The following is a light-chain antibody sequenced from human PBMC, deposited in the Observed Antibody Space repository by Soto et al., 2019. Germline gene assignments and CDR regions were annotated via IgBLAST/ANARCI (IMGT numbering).Light chain of an antibody. V-gene: IGLV4-69*01. J-gene: IGLJ3*02. CDR3: QTGGTGIQV. CDR2: LNSDGSH. Sequence: QPVLTQSPSASASLGASVKLTCTLSSGHSSYDIAWHQQQPEKGPRYLMKLNSDGSHSKGDGIPDRFSGSSSGADRYLTISSLQSEDEADYYCQTGGTGIQVFGRGTKLTVL. CDR1: SGHSSYD.